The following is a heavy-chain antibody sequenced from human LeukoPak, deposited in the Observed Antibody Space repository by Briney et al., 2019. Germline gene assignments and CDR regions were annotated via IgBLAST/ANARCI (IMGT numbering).Heavy chain of an antibody. J-gene: IGHJ5*02. CDR1: GFTFSSYS. CDR3: ARGPSIAAAGTEWFDP. Sequence: GGSLRLSCAASGFTFSSYSMNWVRQAPGKGLEWVSSISSSSYIYYADSVKGRLTISRDNAKNSLYLQMNSLRAEDTAVYYCARGPSIAAAGTEWFDPWGQGTLVTVSS. D-gene: IGHD6-13*01. CDR2: ISSSSYI. V-gene: IGHV3-21*01.